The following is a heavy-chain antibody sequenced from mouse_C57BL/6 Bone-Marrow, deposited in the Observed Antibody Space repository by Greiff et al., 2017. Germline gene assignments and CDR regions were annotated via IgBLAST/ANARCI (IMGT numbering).Heavy chain of an antibody. J-gene: IGHJ3*01. V-gene: IGHV1-54*01. D-gene: IGHD1-1*01. CDR3: ARSGYYYGSSLFAY. CDR2: INPGSGGT. Sequence: QVQLQQQSGAELVRPGTSVMVSCKASGYAFTNYLIEWVKQRPGQGLEWIGVINPGSGGTNYNEKFKGKATLTADKSSSTADMQLSSLTSEDSAVYFCARSGYYYGSSLFAYWGQGTLVTVTA. CDR1: GYAFTNYL.